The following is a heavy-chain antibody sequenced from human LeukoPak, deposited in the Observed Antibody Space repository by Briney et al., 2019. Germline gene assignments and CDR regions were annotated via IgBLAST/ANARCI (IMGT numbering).Heavy chain of an antibody. CDR2: IYYSGST. D-gene: IGHD3-16*01. CDR1: GYSISSGYY. J-gene: IGHJ4*02. CDR3: AREGRLRPFDY. V-gene: IGHV4-61*01. Sequence: SETLSLTCTVSGYSISSGYYWSWIRQPPGKGLEWIGYIYYSGSTNYNPSLKSRVTISVDTSKNQFSLKLSSVTAADTAVYYCAREGRLRPFDYWGQGTLVTVSS.